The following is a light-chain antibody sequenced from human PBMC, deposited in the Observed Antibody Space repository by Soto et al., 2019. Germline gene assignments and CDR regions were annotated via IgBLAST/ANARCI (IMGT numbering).Light chain of an antibody. J-gene: IGKJ4*01. Sequence: DIQMTQSPSTLSASVGDRVTITCRASQSISSWLAWYQHKPGKAPKVLIYKASTLEIGVPSRFSGSGSGTEFPLTISRLQPYDFATYYCQHYNTYPLTFGGGTKVEIK. V-gene: IGKV1-5*03. CDR1: QSISSW. CDR2: KAS. CDR3: QHYNTYPLT.